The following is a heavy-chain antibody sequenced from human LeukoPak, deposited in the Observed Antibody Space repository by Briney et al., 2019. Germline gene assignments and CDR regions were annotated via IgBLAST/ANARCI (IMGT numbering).Heavy chain of an antibody. Sequence: SVKVSCKTSGGTFSSYAISWVRQAPGQGLEWMGGIIPIFGTANYAQKFQGRVTITADESTSTAYMELSSLRSEDTAVYYCARDRDFWSGQPMDVWGKGTTVTVSS. CDR3: ARDRDFWSGQPMDV. J-gene: IGHJ6*03. CDR1: GGTFSSYA. D-gene: IGHD3-3*01. CDR2: IIPIFGTA. V-gene: IGHV1-69*01.